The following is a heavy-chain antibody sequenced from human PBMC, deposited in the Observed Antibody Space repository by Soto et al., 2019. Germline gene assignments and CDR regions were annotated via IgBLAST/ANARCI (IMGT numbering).Heavy chain of an antibody. J-gene: IGHJ6*03. CDR3: ARDDVLCDGGRCYGVPLDV. CDR2: IKSKSPT. CDR1: GFTFSNAW. Sequence: GGSLRLSCAASGFTFSNAWMSWVRQAPGKGLEWVSLIKSKSPTYSADYVKGRFTISRDTSENTLHLKMDSLRAEDTAVYYCARDDVLCDGGRCYGVPLDVGGKGTTVTVS. D-gene: IGHD2-15*01. V-gene: IGHV3-66*01.